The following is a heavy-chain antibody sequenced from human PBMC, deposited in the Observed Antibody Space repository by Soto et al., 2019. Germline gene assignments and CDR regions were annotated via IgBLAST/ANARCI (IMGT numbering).Heavy chain of an antibody. D-gene: IGHD4-17*01. CDR2: ISSDGNNK. CDR3: VKDLLQSTVTTCGS. CDR1: GFTFDSYG. Sequence: QVQLVESGGGVVQPGRSLRLSCAASGFTFDSYGMHWVRQAPGKGLDWVAVISSDGNNKYYADSVKGRFSIYRDNFNNILYLQMSSLRVEDTAVYYCVKDLLQSTVTTCGSWGQGTLVTVSS. J-gene: IGHJ5*02. V-gene: IGHV3-30*18.